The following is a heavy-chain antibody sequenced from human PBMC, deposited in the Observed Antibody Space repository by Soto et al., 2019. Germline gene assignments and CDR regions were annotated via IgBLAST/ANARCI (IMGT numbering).Heavy chain of an antibody. CDR2: INAGNGNT. CDR3: VRDDFGLGLDY. V-gene: IGHV1-3*01. CDR1: GYTFTSYA. J-gene: IGHJ4*02. Sequence: ASVKVSCQASGYTFTSYAMHWVRQAPGQRLEWMGWINAGNGNTKYSQKFQGRVTITRDTSASTAYMELSSLRSEDTAVYYCVRDDFGLGLDYWGLGTLVTVSS. D-gene: IGHD1-26*01.